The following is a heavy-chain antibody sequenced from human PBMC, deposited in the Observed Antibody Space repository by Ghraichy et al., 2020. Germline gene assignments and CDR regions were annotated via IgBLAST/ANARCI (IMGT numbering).Heavy chain of an antibody. D-gene: IGHD3-3*01. CDR1: GGSISSYY. V-gene: IGHV4-4*07. Sequence: SETLSLTCTVSGGSISSYYWSWIRQPAGKGLEWIGRIYTSGSTNYNPSLKSRVTMSVDTSTNQFSLKLSSVTAADTAVYYCARSYYDFWSGYLSGNNYYYYYLDVWGKGTTVTVSS. CDR3: ARSYYDFWSGYLSGNNYYYYYLDV. CDR2: IYTSGST. J-gene: IGHJ6*03.